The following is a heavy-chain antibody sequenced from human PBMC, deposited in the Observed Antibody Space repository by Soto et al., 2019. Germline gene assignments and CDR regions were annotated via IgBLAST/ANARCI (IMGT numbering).Heavy chain of an antibody. V-gene: IGHV1-18*01. D-gene: IGHD2-15*01. CDR3: AREMSCSGGSCYPDY. J-gene: IGHJ4*02. CDR1: GYTFTSYG. Sequence: QVQLVQSGAEVKKPGASVKVSCKASGYTFTSYGISWVRQAAGQGLEWMGWISAYNGNTNYAQKLQGRVTMTTDTSTSTAYMEVRSLRSDDTGVYYCAREMSCSGGSCYPDYWGQGTLVNVSS. CDR2: ISAYNGNT.